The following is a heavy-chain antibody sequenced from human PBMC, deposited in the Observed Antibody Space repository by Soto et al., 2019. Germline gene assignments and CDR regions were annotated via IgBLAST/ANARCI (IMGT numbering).Heavy chain of an antibody. Sequence: VQLVQSGAEVKKPGASVRISCTASGISYTTYAIHWVRQAPGQGLEWMGWINAGNGDTRYSQRFQGRVTLTTDTSASPTYMDLSSLRSEDISICYCARAISGYVTWGQGTLVTVSS. V-gene: IGHV1-3*01. CDR3: ARAISGYVT. J-gene: IGHJ4*02. CDR2: INAGNGDT. CDR1: GISYTTYA. D-gene: IGHD5-12*01.